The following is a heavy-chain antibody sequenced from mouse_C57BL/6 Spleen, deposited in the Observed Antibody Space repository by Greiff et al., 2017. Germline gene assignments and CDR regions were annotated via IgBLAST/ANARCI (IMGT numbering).Heavy chain of an antibody. CDR2: IHPNSGST. CDR3: ARSSITTVVASDY. Sequence: VQLQQPGAELVKPGASVKLSCKASGYTFTSYWMPWVKQRPGQGLEWIGMIHPNSGSTNYNEKFKSKATLTVDKSSSTAYMQLSSLTSEDSAVYYCARSSITTVVASDYWGQGTTLTVSS. D-gene: IGHD1-1*01. J-gene: IGHJ2*01. V-gene: IGHV1-64*01. CDR1: GYTFTSYW.